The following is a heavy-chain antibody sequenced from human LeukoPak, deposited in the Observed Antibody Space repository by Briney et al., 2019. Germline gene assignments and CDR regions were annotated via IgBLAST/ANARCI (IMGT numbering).Heavy chain of an antibody. D-gene: IGHD6-19*01. Sequence: PSQTLSLTCTVSGGSISSGGYYWSWIRQHPGKGPEWIGYIYYSGSTYYNPSLKSRVTISVDTSKNQFSLRLSSVTAADTAVYYCARDRSSGWYRDAFDIWGQGTMVTVSS. CDR1: GGSISSGGYY. J-gene: IGHJ3*02. CDR3: ARDRSSGWYRDAFDI. CDR2: IYYSGST. V-gene: IGHV4-31*03.